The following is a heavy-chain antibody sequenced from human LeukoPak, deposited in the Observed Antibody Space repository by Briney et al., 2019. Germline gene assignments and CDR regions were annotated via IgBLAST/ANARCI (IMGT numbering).Heavy chain of an antibody. V-gene: IGHV3-23*01. CDR3: ANSFTYYDSSGYYLYYFDY. CDR2: FCCRGGSA. CDR1: GSTFSSYA. Sequence: GGSLRLFCAASGSTFSSYAMRGVRQAPGEGLEWVSAFCCRGGSAYYAVSVTGQSTICRDNSTNTMYLQTNTLSAEDTAVYYCANSFTYYDSSGYYLYYFDYWGQGTLFTVSS. D-gene: IGHD3-22*01. J-gene: IGHJ4*02.